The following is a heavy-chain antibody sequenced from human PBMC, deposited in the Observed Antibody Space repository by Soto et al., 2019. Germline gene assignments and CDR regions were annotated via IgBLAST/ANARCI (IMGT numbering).Heavy chain of an antibody. CDR2: IIPIFGTA. V-gene: IGHV1-69*06. D-gene: IGHD6-13*01. CDR1: GGTFSSYA. CDR3: AREPIAAAGTEDYYCGMDV. Sequence: SVKVSCKASGGTFSSYAISWVRQAPGQGLEWMGGIIPIFGTANYAQKFQGRVTITADKSTSTAYMELSSLRSEDTAVYYCAREPIAAAGTEDYYCGMDVWGQGTTVTVSS. J-gene: IGHJ6*02.